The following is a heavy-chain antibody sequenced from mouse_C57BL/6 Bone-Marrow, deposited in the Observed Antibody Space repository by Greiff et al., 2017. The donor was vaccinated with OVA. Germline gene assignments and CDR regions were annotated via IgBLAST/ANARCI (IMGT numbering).Heavy chain of an antibody. CDR3: ARSAYGSSYYAMDY. CDR2: IDPSDSYT. J-gene: IGHJ4*01. V-gene: IGHV1-59*01. Sequence: QVQLQQPGAELVRPGTSVKLSCKASGYTFTSYWMHWVKQRPGQGLEWIGVIDPSDSYTNYNQKFKGKATLTVDTSSSTAYMQLSSLTSEDSAVYYCARSAYGSSYYAMDYWGQGTSVTVSS. CDR1: GYTFTSYW. D-gene: IGHD1-1*01.